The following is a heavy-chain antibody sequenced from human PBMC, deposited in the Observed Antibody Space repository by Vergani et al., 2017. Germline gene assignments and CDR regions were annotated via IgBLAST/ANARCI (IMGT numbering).Heavy chain of an antibody. CDR2: IRYDGSNK. CDR3: AKDNHSNYDDYYGMDV. V-gene: IGHV3-30*02. Sequence: PASGFTFSSYAMHWVRQAPGKGLEWVAFIRYDGSNKYYADSVKGRFTISRDNSKNTLYLQMNSLRAEDTAVYYCAKDNHSNYDDYYGMDVWGQGTTVTVSS. D-gene: IGHD4-11*01. CDR1: GFTFSSYA. J-gene: IGHJ6*02.